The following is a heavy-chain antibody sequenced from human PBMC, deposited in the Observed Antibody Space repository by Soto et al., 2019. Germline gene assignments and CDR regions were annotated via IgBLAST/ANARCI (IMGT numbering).Heavy chain of an antibody. V-gene: IGHV3-30-3*01. CDR3: AREQVQNWFDP. CDR1: GFTFSSYA. Sequence: GGSLRLSCAASGFTFSSYAMNWVRQAPGKGLEWVAVISYDGSNKYYADSVKGRFTISRDNSKNTLYLQMNSLRAEDKAVYYCAREQVQNWFDPWGQGTLVTVSS. D-gene: IGHD3-10*01. CDR2: ISYDGSNK. J-gene: IGHJ5*02.